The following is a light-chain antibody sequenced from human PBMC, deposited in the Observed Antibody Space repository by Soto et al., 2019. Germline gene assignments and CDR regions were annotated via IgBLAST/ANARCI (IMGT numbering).Light chain of an antibody. V-gene: IGLV4-69*01. J-gene: IGLJ3*02. CDR1: SGHSSYA. CDR3: QTWGTGTWV. Sequence: QSVLTQSPSASASLGASVKLTCTLSSGHSSYAIACHQQQPEKGPRYLMKLNSDGSHSKGDGTPDRFSGSSSGAERYLTISSLQSEDEPDYYCQTWGTGTWVFGGGTKLTVL. CDR2: LNSDGSH.